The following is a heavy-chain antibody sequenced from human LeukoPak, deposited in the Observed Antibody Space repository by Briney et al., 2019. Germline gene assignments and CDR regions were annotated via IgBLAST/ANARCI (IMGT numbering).Heavy chain of an antibody. Sequence: PGRSLRLSCAASGFTFRTYTMHWVRQAPGKGLEWVAVISHDETHKYYSDSVKGRFTISRDNSKSALYLQMNGLRGDDSAVYYCAVDFVDRIPDYFDYWGRGTLVTVSS. D-gene: IGHD5-12*01. CDR2: ISHDETHK. CDR1: GFTFRTYT. CDR3: AVDFVDRIPDYFDY. V-gene: IGHV3-30-3*01. J-gene: IGHJ4*02.